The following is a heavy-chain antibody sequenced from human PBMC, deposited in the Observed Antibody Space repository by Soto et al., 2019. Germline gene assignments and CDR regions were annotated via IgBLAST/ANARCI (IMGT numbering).Heavy chain of an antibody. Sequence: SETLSLTCAVSGDSIGSGEFYWSWIRQPPRKGLEWIGYISYTGSTNYNPSLKSRVTISADTSKNHFSLKLSSVTAADTAVYYCARFKVGATLFDYWGQGTLVTVSS. J-gene: IGHJ4*02. CDR2: ISYTGST. CDR3: ARFKVGATLFDY. V-gene: IGHV4-61*03. D-gene: IGHD1-26*01. CDR1: GDSIGSGEFY.